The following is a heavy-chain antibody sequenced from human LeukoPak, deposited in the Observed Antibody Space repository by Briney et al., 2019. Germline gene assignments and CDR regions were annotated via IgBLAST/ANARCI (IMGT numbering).Heavy chain of an antibody. V-gene: IGHV4-38-2*01. CDR2: IYHSGST. Sequence: PSETLSLTCAVSGYCISSGCYWGWIRQHPGKGLEWIGSIYHSGSTYYNPSLKSRVTISVDTSKNQFSLKLSSVTAADTAVYYCARQYPYYFDYWGQGTLVTVSS. J-gene: IGHJ4*02. CDR3: ARQYPYYFDY. D-gene: IGHD2-2*02. CDR1: GYCISSGCY.